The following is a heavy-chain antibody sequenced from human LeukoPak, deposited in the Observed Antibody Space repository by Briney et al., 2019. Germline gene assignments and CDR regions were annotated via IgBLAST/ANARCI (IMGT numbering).Heavy chain of an antibody. Sequence: GGSLRLSCAASGFTFSSYGMHWVRQAPGKGLEWVAVISYDGSNKYYADSVKGRLTISRDNSKNTLYLQMNSLRAEDTAVYYCARDLGYFDYWGQGTLVTVSS. CDR2: ISYDGSNK. CDR1: GFTFSSYG. CDR3: ARDLGYFDY. J-gene: IGHJ4*02. D-gene: IGHD7-27*01. V-gene: IGHV3-30*03.